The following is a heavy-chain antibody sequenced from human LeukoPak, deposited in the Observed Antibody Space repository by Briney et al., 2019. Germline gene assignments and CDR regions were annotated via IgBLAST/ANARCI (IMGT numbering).Heavy chain of an antibody. Sequence: SVKVSCKASGGTFSNYAISWVRQAPGQGLEWMGGIIPIFDTPNFAQKFQGRVTITADKSTSTAYMELSRLRSEDTAVYYCARAVQVTTGGLFDYWGQGTLVTVSS. CDR3: ARAVQVTTGGLFDY. CDR1: GGTFSNYA. V-gene: IGHV1-69*06. CDR2: IIPIFDTP. J-gene: IGHJ4*02. D-gene: IGHD4-17*01.